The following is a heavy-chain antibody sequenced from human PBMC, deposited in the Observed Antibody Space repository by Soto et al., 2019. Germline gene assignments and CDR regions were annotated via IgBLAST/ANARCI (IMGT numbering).Heavy chain of an antibody. CDR3: ASLGNTYYCRSGSFRNWFDP. CDR1: GFTFSSYA. CDR2: ISYDGSNK. J-gene: IGHJ5*02. Sequence: QVQLVGSGGGVVQPGRSLRLSCAASGFTFSSYAMHWVRQAPGKGLEWVAVISYDGSNKYYADSVKGRFTISRDNSKNTDYLQMNSLRSEDKAVYYCASLGNTYYCRSGSFRNWFDPWGQGTLVTVSS. V-gene: IGHV3-30-3*01. D-gene: IGHD3-10*01.